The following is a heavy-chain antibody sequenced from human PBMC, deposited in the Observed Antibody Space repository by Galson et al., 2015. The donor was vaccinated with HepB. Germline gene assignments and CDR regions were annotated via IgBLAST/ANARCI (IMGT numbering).Heavy chain of an antibody. V-gene: IGHV6-1*01. CDR2: TYYRSKWYN. Sequence: CAISGDSVSSNSAAWNWIRQSPSRGLEWLGRTYYRSKWYNDYAVSVKSRITINPDTSKNQFSLQLNSVTPEDTAVYYCARGDRGRDYYYYYMDVWGKGTTVTVSS. D-gene: IGHD5-24*01. J-gene: IGHJ6*03. CDR3: ARGDRGRDYYYYYMDV. CDR1: GDSVSSNSAA.